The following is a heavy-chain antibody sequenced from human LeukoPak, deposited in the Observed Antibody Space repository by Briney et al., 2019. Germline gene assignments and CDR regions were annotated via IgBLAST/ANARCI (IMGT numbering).Heavy chain of an antibody. Sequence: PGGSLRLSCEASGITFSNHVLHWVRQAPGKGLEWVGLVSYDGYKKYYADSVRGRFTISRDNAKNSLYLQMNSLRAEDTAVYYCASNYGGNLEDYWGQGTLVTVSS. CDR3: ASNYGGNLEDY. CDR2: VSYDGYKK. CDR1: GITFSNHV. D-gene: IGHD4-23*01. J-gene: IGHJ4*02. V-gene: IGHV3-30-3*01.